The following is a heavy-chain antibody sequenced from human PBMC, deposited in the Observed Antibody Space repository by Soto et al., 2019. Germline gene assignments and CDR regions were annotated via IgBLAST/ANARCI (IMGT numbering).Heavy chain of an antibody. Sequence: ADLARHRVRPTKRKVLEWVSLISWDGGSTYYADSVKGRFTISRDNSKNSLYLQMNSLRTEDTALYYCAKEGARDSNYYYGMDVWGQGTTGHRLL. V-gene: IGHV3-43*01. CDR3: AKEGARDSNYYYGMDV. D-gene: IGHD4-4*01. CDR1: ADLA. CDR2: ISWDGGST. J-gene: IGHJ6*02.